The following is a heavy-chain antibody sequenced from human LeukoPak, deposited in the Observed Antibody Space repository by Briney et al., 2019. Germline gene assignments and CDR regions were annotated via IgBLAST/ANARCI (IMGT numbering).Heavy chain of an antibody. CDR3: ARSKRWLEHYWYFDL. D-gene: IGHD5-24*01. Sequence: PGGSLRLSCSASGFPFSSYAMHWVRQAPGKGLEYVSAISDSGGSTYYADSVKGRFTISRDNSKNTLYLQMSSLRAEDMAVYYCARSKRWLEHYWYFDLWGRGTLVTVSS. J-gene: IGHJ2*01. V-gene: IGHV3-64D*09. CDR2: ISDSGGST. CDR1: GFPFSSYA.